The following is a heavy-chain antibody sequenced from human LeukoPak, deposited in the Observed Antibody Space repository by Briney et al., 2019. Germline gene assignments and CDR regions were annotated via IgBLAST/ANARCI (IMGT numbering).Heavy chain of an antibody. V-gene: IGHV3-30*03. Sequence: GGSLRLSCTASGFTFSSYGMHWVRQAPGKGLEWVAVISYDGSNKYYADSVKGRFTISRDNSKNTLYLQMNSLRAEDTAVYYCARGGGSYLTGVDYWGRGTLVTVSS. J-gene: IGHJ4*02. D-gene: IGHD1-26*01. CDR3: ARGGGSYLTGVDY. CDR1: GFTFSSYG. CDR2: ISYDGSNK.